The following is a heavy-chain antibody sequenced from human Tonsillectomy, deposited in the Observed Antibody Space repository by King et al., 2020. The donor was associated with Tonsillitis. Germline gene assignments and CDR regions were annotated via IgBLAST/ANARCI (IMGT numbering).Heavy chain of an antibody. J-gene: IGHJ6*02. CDR2: INPNSGGT. Sequence: HVQLVESGAEVKKPGASVKVSCKASGYTFTGYYMHWVRQAPGQGLEWMGWINPNSGGTNYAQKFQGRVTMTRDTSISTAYMELSRLRSDDTAVYYCARGDLEGICSGGSCYSGYYYYGMDVWGQGTTVTVSS. V-gene: IGHV1-2*02. D-gene: IGHD2-15*01. CDR1: GYTFTGYY. CDR3: ARGDLEGICSGGSCYSGYYYYGMDV.